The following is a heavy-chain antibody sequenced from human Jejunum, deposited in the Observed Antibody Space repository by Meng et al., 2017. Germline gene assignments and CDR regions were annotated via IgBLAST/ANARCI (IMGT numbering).Heavy chain of an antibody. V-gene: IGHV1-2*06. CDR3: ARDSSLVGSSNWAFDY. Sequence: QVQLVQSGAEGKTPGASVKVSCKAAGYTFTGNYLHWVRQAPGQGLEWMGRINPNNGNTNYGQKFQGRVTMTRDTSISTAYIEVSGLRSDDTAVYYCARDSSLVGSSNWAFDYWGQGTLVTVSS. D-gene: IGHD6-13*01. CDR2: INPNNGNT. CDR1: GYTFTGNY. J-gene: IGHJ4*02.